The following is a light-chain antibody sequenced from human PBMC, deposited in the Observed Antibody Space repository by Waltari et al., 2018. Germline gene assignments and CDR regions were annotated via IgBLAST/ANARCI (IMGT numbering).Light chain of an antibody. J-gene: IGKJ4*01. CDR3: QQFHSLLT. CDR1: QDINNY. V-gene: IGKV1-33*01. CDR2: DAS. Sequence: DIQMTQSPSYLSASVGDSFTITCQASQDINNYLNWYQQKPGKAPKLLIYDASNLETGVPSRFSGSGSGTTFTFTISSLQPEDIATYYCQQFHSLLTFGGGTKVEIK.